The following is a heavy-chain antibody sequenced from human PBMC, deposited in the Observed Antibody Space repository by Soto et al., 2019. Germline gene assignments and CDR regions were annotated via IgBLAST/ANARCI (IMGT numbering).Heavy chain of an antibody. CDR1: GYTFTNYG. Sequence: QVQLVQSGAEVKKPGASVTVSCKASGYTFTNYGFSWVRQAPGQGLEWMGWISGYNGDTKYAEKSQSKDTLTTDTTTSTAHMELRSLRSDDTAVYYCAREGQAPYYYYGMDVWGQGTAVTVSS. CDR3: AREGQAPYYYYGMDV. V-gene: IGHV1-18*01. J-gene: IGHJ6*02. CDR2: ISGYNGDT.